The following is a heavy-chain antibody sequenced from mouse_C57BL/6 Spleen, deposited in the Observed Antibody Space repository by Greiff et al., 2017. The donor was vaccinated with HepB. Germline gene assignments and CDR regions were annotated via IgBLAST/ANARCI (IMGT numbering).Heavy chain of an antibody. CDR3: AKIYDGYFSMDY. V-gene: IGHV5-17*01. D-gene: IGHD2-3*01. CDR1: GFTFSDYG. J-gene: IGHJ4*01. Sequence: EVKVVESGGGLVKPGGSLKLSCAASGFTFSDYGMHWVRQAPEKGLEWVAYISSGSSTIYYADTVKGRFTISRDNAKNTLFLQMTSLRSEDTAMYYCAKIYDGYFSMDYWGQGTSVTVSS. CDR2: ISSGSSTI.